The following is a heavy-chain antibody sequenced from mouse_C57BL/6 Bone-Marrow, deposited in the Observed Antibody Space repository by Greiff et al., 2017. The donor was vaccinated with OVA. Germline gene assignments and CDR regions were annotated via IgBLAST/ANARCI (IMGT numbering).Heavy chain of an antibody. Sequence: VQLQQSGPVLVKPGASVKMSCKTSGYTFTDYYMNWVKQSHGKSLEWIGVINPYNGGTSYNQKFKGKATLTVDKSSSTAYMELNSLTSEDSAVYYCASPNPYYYGSDYFDYWGQGTTLTVSS. CDR2: INPYNGGT. CDR3: ASPNPYYYGSDYFDY. D-gene: IGHD1-1*01. V-gene: IGHV1-19*01. J-gene: IGHJ2*01. CDR1: GYTFTDYY.